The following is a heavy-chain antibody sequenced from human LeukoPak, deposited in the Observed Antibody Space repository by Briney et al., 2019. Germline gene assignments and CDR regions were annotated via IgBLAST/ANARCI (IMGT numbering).Heavy chain of an antibody. D-gene: IGHD3-22*01. V-gene: IGHV3-23*01. CDR1: GGSFSRYY. CDR3: AKAITTGYYYYYYYMDV. Sequence: ETLSLTCAVNGGSFSRYYWSWIRQPPGKGLEWVSAISGSGGSTYYADSVKGRFTISRDNSKNTLYLQMNSLRAEDTAVYYCAKAITTGYYYYYYYMDVWGKGTTVTVSS. CDR2: ISGSGGST. J-gene: IGHJ6*03.